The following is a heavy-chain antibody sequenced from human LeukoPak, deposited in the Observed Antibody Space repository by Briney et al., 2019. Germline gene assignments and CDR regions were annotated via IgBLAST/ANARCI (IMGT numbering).Heavy chain of an antibody. J-gene: IGHJ3*02. CDR3: ARDGELGSPADAFDI. Sequence: PGGSLRLSCAASGFTFRSHWMTWVRQYPGKGLEWVANIKQDGSETYYADSVKGRFTISRDNAKRSLYLQMNSLRAEDTAVYYCARDGELGSPADAFDIWGQGTMVTVSS. CDR1: GFTFRSHW. CDR2: IKQDGSET. V-gene: IGHV3-7*01. D-gene: IGHD1-26*01.